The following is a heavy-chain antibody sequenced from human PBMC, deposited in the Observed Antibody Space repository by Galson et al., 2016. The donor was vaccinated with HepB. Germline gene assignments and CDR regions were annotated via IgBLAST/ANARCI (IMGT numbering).Heavy chain of an antibody. J-gene: IGHJ4*02. CDR3: ARDMSSIAVIRGVITDPLYYFDY. V-gene: IGHV1-2*04. CDR1: GYTFTDYY. D-gene: IGHD3-10*01. CDR2: INPNSGVT. Sequence: SVKVSCKASGYTFTDYYIHWVRQAPGQGLEWMGWINPNSGVTKYAQKFQGWVTMTRDTSINTAYMELSRLESDDTAVYFCARDMSSIAVIRGVITDPLYYFDYWGQGTLVTVSS.